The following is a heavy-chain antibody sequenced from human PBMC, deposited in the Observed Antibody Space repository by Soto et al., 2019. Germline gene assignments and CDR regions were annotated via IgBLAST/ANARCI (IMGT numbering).Heavy chain of an antibody. Sequence: LRLSCAASGFTFSSYAMSWVHQAPGKGLEWVSAISGSGGSTYYADSVKGRFTISRDNSKNTLYLQMNSLRAEDTAVYYCAKDRFEWLRFILDYWGQGTLVTVSS. CDR1: GFTFSSYA. CDR2: ISGSGGST. CDR3: AKDRFEWLRFILDY. V-gene: IGHV3-23*01. D-gene: IGHD5-12*01. J-gene: IGHJ4*02.